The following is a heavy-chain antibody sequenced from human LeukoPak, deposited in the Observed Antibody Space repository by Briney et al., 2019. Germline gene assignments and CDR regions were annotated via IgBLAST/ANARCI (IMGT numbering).Heavy chain of an antibody. Sequence: SVKVSCKASGGTFSSYAISWVRQAPGQGLGWMGGIIPIFGTANYAQKFQGRVTITADESTSTAYMELSSLRSEDTAVYYCARATRLVGATLDYYYYGMDVWGQGTTVTVSS. CDR1: GGTFSSYA. CDR2: IIPIFGTA. D-gene: IGHD1-26*01. V-gene: IGHV1-69*13. CDR3: ARATRLVGATLDYYYYGMDV. J-gene: IGHJ6*02.